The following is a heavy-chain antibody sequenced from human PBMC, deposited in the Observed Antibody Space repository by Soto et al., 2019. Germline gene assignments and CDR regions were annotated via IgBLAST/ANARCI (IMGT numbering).Heavy chain of an antibody. CDR1: GFTFSSYT. J-gene: IGHJ4*02. V-gene: IGHV3-30-3*01. CDR2: ISYDGSNK. Sequence: QVQLVESGGGVVQPGRSLRLSCAASGFTFSSYTMHWVRQAPGKGLEWVALISYDGSNKYYADSVKGRFTISRDNSKNTRYLQMNSLRAEDTAVYYCASGAGIAVAGTSFDYWGQGTLVTVSS. CDR3: ASGAGIAVAGTSFDY. D-gene: IGHD6-19*01.